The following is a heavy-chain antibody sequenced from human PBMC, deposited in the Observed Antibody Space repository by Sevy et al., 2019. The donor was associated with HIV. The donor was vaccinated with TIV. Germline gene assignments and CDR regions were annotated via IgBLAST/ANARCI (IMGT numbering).Heavy chain of an antibody. J-gene: IGHJ4*02. CDR1: GFTFNNHG. Sequence: GGSLRLSCAASGFTFNNHGMHWVRQAPDKGLEWVAVISYDGSNKYYADSVKGRFTISRDNSKNTLYLQVNSLRAEDTAVYYCIPWDTIVLVPAAPYYFDYWGQGTLVTVSS. CDR3: IPWDTIVLVPAAPYYFDY. CDR2: ISYDGSNK. D-gene: IGHD2-2*01. V-gene: IGHV3-30*19.